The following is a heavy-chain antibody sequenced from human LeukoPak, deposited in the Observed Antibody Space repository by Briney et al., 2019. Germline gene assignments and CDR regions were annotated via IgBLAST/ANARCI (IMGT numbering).Heavy chain of an antibody. J-gene: IGHJ4*02. D-gene: IGHD6-19*01. CDR2: ISGSGGST. Sequence: GGSLRLSCAASGLTFSSYAMSWVRQAPGKGLEWVSAISGSGGSTYYADSVKGRFTISRDNSKNTLYLQMNSLRAEDTAVYYCAKPIAVAGTNYFDYWGQGTLVTVSS. CDR3: AKPIAVAGTNYFDY. V-gene: IGHV3-23*01. CDR1: GLTFSSYA.